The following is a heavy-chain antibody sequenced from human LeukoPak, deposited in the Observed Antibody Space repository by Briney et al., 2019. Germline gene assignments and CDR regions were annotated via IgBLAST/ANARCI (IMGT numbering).Heavy chain of an antibody. V-gene: IGHV4-34*01. J-gene: IGHJ4*02. D-gene: IGHD3-22*01. Sequence: PSETLSLTCAVYGGSFSGYYWSWIRQPPGKGLEWIGEINHSGSTNYNPSLKSRVTISVDTSKNQFSLKLSSVTAADTAVYYCASLYYYDSSGYLGFHFDYWGQGTLVTVSS. CDR1: GGSFSGYY. CDR3: ASLYYYDSSGYLGFHFDY. CDR2: INHSGST.